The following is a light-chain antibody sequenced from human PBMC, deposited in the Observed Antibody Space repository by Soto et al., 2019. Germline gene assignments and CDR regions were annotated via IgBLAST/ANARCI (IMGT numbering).Light chain of an antibody. V-gene: IGKV3-20*01. J-gene: IGKJ5*01. CDR1: QSVSSNY. CDR3: QQYGDPPIT. Sequence: EIVLTQSPGTLSLSPGERATLSCRASQSVSSNYLAWYQQKPRQAPRLLIYGASNRATGIPDRFSGSESGTDFTLTISRLEPGDFAVFYCQQYGDPPITFGQGTRLEIK. CDR2: GAS.